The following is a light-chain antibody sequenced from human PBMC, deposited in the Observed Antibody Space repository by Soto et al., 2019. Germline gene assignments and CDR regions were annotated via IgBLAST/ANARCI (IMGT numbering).Light chain of an antibody. Sequence: DIVMTQSPDSLAVSLGERATINCKSSQSVLNSSSNKNYLAWYQQKLGKPPKLLIYWASTRESGVPDRFSGSGSGTDFTLTISSLQAEDVAVYYCQQYYSTPRTFGQGTKVDIK. CDR2: WAS. CDR1: QSVLNSSSNKNY. V-gene: IGKV4-1*01. J-gene: IGKJ1*01. CDR3: QQYYSTPRT.